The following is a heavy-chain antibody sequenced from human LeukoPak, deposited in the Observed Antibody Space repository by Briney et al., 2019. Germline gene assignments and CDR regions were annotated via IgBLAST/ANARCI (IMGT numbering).Heavy chain of an antibody. CDR3: AGKSGSYFDDAFDI. CDR2: ISAYNGNT. CDR1: GYTFTSYG. Sequence: ASVKVSCKASGYTFTSYGISWVRQAPGQGLEWMGWISAYNGNTNYAQKLQGRVTMTTDTSTSTAYMELRSLRSDDTAVYYCAGKSGSYFDDAFDIWGQGTMVTVSS. J-gene: IGHJ3*02. D-gene: IGHD1-26*01. V-gene: IGHV1-18*01.